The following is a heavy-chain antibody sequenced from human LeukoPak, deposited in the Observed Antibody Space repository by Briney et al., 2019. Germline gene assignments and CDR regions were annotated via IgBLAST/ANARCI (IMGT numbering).Heavy chain of an antibody. D-gene: IGHD2-21*02. CDR1: GYTFTGYY. V-gene: IGHV1-2*02. Sequence: GASVKVSCKASGYTFTGYYMHWVRQAPGQGLGWMGWTNPNSGGTNYAQKFQGRVTMTRDTSISTAYMELSRLRSDDTAVYYCARDLGPGGDEYYFDYWGQGTLVTVSS. CDR2: TNPNSGGT. CDR3: ARDLGPGGDEYYFDY. J-gene: IGHJ4*02.